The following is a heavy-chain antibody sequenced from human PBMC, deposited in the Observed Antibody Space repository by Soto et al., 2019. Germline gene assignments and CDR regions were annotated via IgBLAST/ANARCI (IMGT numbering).Heavy chain of an antibody. CDR3: ARDPMGRGVPLDY. CDR1: GFTFSDYY. CDR2: VSSDGGFT. J-gene: IGHJ4*02. D-gene: IGHD3-10*01. Sequence: PGGSLRLSCKASGFTFSDYYMRWIRQVPGRGLECLSYVSSDGGFTHYADSVQGRFTISRDNTKNSLFLEMKGLRAEDTALYFCARDPMGRGVPLDYWGPGTLVTVSS. V-gene: IGHV3-11*06.